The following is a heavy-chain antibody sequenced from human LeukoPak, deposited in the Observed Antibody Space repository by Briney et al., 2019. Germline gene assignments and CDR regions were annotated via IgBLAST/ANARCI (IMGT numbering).Heavy chain of an antibody. CDR1: GYTFTSYG. CDR3: ARGKGRYGEMATTHDY. J-gene: IGHJ4*02. Sequence: ASVKVSCKASGYTFTSYGISWVRQAPGQGLEWMGWMNPNSGNTGYAQKFQGRVTMTRNTSISTAYMELSSLRSEDTAVYYCARGKGRYGEMATTHDYWGQGTLVTVSS. CDR2: MNPNSGNT. V-gene: IGHV1-8*02. D-gene: IGHD5-24*01.